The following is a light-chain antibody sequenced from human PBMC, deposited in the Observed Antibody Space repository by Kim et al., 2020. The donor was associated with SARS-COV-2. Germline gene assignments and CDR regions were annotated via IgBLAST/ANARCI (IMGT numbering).Light chain of an antibody. Sequence: APGTTARITCGGNNIGPKSGHWYQQKPGQAPVLVIFYDSDRPAGIPERFSGCNSGNTATLTISGVEAGDKADYFCQLWDSSSDQWIFGGRTQLTVL. J-gene: IGLJ2*01. CDR1: NIGPKS. CDR2: YDS. CDR3: QLWDSSSDQWI. V-gene: IGLV3-21*01.